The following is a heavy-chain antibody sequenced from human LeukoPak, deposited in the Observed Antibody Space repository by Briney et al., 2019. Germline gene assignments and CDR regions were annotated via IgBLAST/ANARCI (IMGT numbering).Heavy chain of an antibody. D-gene: IGHD5-24*01. CDR2: ISYDGDNE. V-gene: IGHV3-30-3*01. CDR1: GFTFSSYA. J-gene: IGHJ4*02. CDR3: ARGQMAPFDY. Sequence: GGSLRLSCAASGFTFSSYAMHWVRQAPGKGLEWVAVISYDGDNEYYADSVKGRFTISRVNSKNTLHLQMNSLRAEDTAVYYCARGQMAPFDYWGQGTLVTVSS.